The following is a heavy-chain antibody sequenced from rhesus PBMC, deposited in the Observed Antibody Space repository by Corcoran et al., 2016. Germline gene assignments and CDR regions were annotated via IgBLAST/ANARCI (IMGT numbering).Heavy chain of an antibody. Sequence: QAQLQESGPGLVKPSETPSLTCAASGGLILSGSYYWRWCRHPHGKGLEWVGYITYSGSTSYNPSLKSRVTISRDTSKNQYSLKLSSVTAADTAVYYCARYSGYSYFDYWGQGVLVTVSS. D-gene: IGHD5-24*01. V-gene: IGHV4-122*02. CDR1: GGLILSGSYY. CDR3: ARYSGYSYFDY. CDR2: ITYSGST. J-gene: IGHJ4*01.